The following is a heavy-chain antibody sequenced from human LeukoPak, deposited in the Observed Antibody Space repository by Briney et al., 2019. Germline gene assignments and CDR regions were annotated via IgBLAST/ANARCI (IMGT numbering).Heavy chain of an antibody. Sequence: SETLCLTCTVSGGSISSSSYYWGRIRQPPGKGLEWIVSIYYSGSTYYNPSLKSRVTIPVETSKNQFSLKLSSVAAADTAVYYCARPTQQLVPCSAFDIWGQGTMVTVSS. CDR1: GGSISSSSYY. CDR2: IYYSGST. CDR3: ARPTQQLVPCSAFDI. J-gene: IGHJ3*02. D-gene: IGHD6-13*01. V-gene: IGHV4-39*01.